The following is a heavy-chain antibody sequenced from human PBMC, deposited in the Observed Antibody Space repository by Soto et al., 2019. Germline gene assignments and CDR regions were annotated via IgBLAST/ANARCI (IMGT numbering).Heavy chain of an antibody. D-gene: IGHD2-2*01. CDR2: ISYDGSNK. CDR3: AKGASWTYYYYGMDV. Sequence: GESLKISCAASGFTFSSYGMHWVRQAPGKGLEWVAVISYDGSNKYYADSVKGRFTISRDNSKNTLYLQMNSLRAEDTAVYYCAKGASWTYYYYGMDVWGQGTTVTVSS. CDR1: GFTFSSYG. J-gene: IGHJ6*02. V-gene: IGHV3-30*18.